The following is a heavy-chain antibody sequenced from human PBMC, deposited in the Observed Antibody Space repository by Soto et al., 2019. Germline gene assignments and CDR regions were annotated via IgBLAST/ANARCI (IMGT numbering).Heavy chain of an antibody. CDR2: ISAYNGNT. CDR1: GYTFTSYG. V-gene: IGHV1-18*01. J-gene: IGHJ4*02. CDR3: ARDVEGTMVRGVIITGRSDY. Sequence: ASVKVSCKASGYTFTSYGISWVRQAPGQGLEWMGWISAYNGNTNYAQKLQGRVTMTTDTSTSTAYMELRSLRSDDTAVYYCARDVEGTMVRGVIITGRSDYWGQGTLVTVSS. D-gene: IGHD3-10*01.